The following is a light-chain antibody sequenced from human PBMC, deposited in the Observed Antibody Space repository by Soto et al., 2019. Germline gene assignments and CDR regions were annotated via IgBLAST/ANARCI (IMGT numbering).Light chain of an antibody. CDR3: SSYTSSSTLRV. CDR1: SSDVGGYNY. V-gene: IGLV2-14*01. J-gene: IGLJ2*01. CDR2: DVS. Sequence: QSVLTQPASVSGSPGQSITISCTGTSSDVGGYNYVSWYQQLPGKAPKLMIYDVSNRPSGVSNRFSGSKSGNTASLTISGLQAEDEADYYCSSYTSSSTLRVFGGGTKLTVL.